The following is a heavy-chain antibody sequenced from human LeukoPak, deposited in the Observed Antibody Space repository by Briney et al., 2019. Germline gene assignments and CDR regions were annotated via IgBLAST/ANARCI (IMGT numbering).Heavy chain of an antibody. CDR2: IWYDGSNK. CDR1: GFTFSSYG. CDR3: ARGGRDGDYFDY. V-gene: IGHV3-33*01. Sequence: QAGGSLRLSCAASGFTFSSYGMHWVRQAPGKGLEWVAVIWYDGSNKYYADSMKGRFTISRDNSKNTLYLQMNSLRAEDTAVYYCARGGRDGDYFDYWGQGTLVTVSS. D-gene: IGHD4-17*01. J-gene: IGHJ4*02.